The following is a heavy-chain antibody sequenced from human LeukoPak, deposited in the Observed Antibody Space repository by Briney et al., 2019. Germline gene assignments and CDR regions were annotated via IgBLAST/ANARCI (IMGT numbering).Heavy chain of an antibody. V-gene: IGHV5-51*01. D-gene: IGHD2-2*01. CDR2: IYPGDSDT. CDR3: ARHRTAVVVPAQLIDY. CDR1: GYSFTSYW. J-gene: IGHJ4*02. Sequence: GESLKISCKGSGYSFTSYWIGWVRQMPGKGLEGMGIIYPGDSDTRYSPSVQGQVTISADKSISTAYLQWSSLKASDTAMYYCARHRTAVVVPAQLIDYWGQGTLVTVSS.